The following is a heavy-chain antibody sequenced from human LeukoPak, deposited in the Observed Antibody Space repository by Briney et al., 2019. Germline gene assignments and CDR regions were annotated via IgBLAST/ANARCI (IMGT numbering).Heavy chain of an antibody. CDR3: ARGGRPGVDY. Sequence: SETLSPTCAVYGGSFSGYYWSGIRQPPGKGLEWIGEINYSGSTNYNPSLKSRVTISVDTSKNQFSLKLSSVTAADTAVYYCARGGRPGVDYWGQGTLVTVSS. J-gene: IGHJ4*02. V-gene: IGHV4-34*01. CDR1: GGSFSGYY. D-gene: IGHD6-25*01. CDR2: INYSGST.